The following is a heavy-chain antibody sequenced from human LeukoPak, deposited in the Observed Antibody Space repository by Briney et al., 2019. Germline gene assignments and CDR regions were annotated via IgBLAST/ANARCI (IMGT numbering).Heavy chain of an antibody. J-gene: IGHJ4*02. Sequence: PGGSLRLSCAASGFTFSSFGIHWVRQAPGMGLEWVAAISSDGNSDYYTDSVKGRFTVSRDNSKNMIYLQMNSLRGEDSAVYYCGKINNYDDYWGQGTLVTVSS. CDR3: GKINNYDDY. CDR2: ISSDGNSD. V-gene: IGHV3-30*18. CDR1: GFTFSSFG. D-gene: IGHD3-16*01.